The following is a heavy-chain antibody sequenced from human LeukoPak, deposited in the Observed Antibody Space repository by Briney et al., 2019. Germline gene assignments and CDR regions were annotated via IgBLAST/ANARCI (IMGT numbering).Heavy chain of an antibody. CDR2: ISAYNGNT. CDR1: GYTFTSYG. V-gene: IGHV1-18*01. Sequence: ASVTVSCTASGYTFTSYGISWVRQAPGQGLEWMGWISAYNGNTNYAQKLQGRVTMTADTSTSTAYMELRSLRSDDTAVYYCARVIGSGYYYVSHFDYWGQGTLVTVSS. D-gene: IGHD3-22*01. CDR3: ARVIGSGYYYVSHFDY. J-gene: IGHJ4*02.